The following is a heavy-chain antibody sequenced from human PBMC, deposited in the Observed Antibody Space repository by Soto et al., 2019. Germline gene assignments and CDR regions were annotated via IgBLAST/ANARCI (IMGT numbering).Heavy chain of an antibody. J-gene: IGHJ4*02. CDR2: ISGSGGST. CDR1: GFTFSSYA. D-gene: IGHD6-19*01. V-gene: IGHV3-23*01. CDR3: TPVMAGPFDY. Sequence: GRSLRLSCAASGFTFSSYAMSWVRQAPGKGLEWVSAISGSGGSTYYADSVKGRFTISRDNSKNTLYLQMNSLGAEDTAVYYCTPVMAGPFDYWGQGTLVTVSS.